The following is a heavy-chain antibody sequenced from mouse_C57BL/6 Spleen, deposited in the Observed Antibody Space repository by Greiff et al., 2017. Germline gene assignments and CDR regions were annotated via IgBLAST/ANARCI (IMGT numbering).Heavy chain of an antibody. Sequence: VQLQQSGAELVKPGASVKISCKASGFAFSSSWMHWVKQRPGQGLEWIGRIYPGDGDTNYNGKFKGKATLTADKSSSTAYLQLSSLPSEDSAVYFCARSGVTTPAWFAGWGQGTLVTASA. CDR2: IYPGDGDT. D-gene: IGHD2-3*01. J-gene: IGHJ3*02. V-gene: IGHV1-82*01. CDR1: GFAFSSSW. CDR3: ARSGVTTPAWFAG.